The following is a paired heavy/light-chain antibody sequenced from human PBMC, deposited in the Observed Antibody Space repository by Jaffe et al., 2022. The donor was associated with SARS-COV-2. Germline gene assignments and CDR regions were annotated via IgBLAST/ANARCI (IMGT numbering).Heavy chain of an antibody. CDR2: ISGSGGST. CDR3: AKEARESYDYVWGSYRSDPFDY. CDR1: GFTFSSYA. J-gene: IGHJ4*02. V-gene: IGHV3-23*01. D-gene: IGHD3-16*02. Sequence: EVQLLESGGGLVQPGGSLRLSCAASGFTFSSYAMSWVRQAPGKGLEWVSAISGSGGSTYYADSVKGRFTISRDNSKNTLYLQMNSLRAEDTAVYYCAKEARESYDYVWGSYRSDPFDYWGQGTLVTVSS.
Light chain of an antibody. CDR2: DDS. V-gene: IGLV3-21*02. J-gene: IGLJ2*01. Sequence: SYVLTQPPSVSVAPGQTARITCGGNNIGSKSVHWYQQKPGQAPVLVVYDDSDRPSGIPERFSGSNSGNTATLTISRVEAGDEADYYCQVWDSSSDYVVFGGGTKLTVL. CDR1: NIGSKS. CDR3: QVWDSSSDYVV.